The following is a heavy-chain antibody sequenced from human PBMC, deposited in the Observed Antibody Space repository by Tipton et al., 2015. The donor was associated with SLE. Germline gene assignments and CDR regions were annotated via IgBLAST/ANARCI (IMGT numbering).Heavy chain of an antibody. J-gene: IGHJ3*02. Sequence: TLPLTCTVSGGSISSSSYYWGWIRQPPGKGLEWIGSIYYSGSTYYNPSLKSRVTISVDTSKNQFSLKLSSVTAADTAVYYCARDWVAGYEGGAFDIWGQGTMVTVSS. CDR2: IYYSGST. CDR3: ARDWVAGYEGGAFDI. CDR1: GGSISSSSYY. V-gene: IGHV4-39*07. D-gene: IGHD2-15*01.